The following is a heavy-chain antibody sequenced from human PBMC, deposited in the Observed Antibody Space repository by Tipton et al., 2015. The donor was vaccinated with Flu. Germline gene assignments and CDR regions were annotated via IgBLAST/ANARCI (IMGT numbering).Heavy chain of an antibody. CDR2: IHHIGTT. CDR1: GDSIASDYY. Sequence: LRLSCSTSGDSIASDYYWGWIRQPPGKGLEWIGNIHHIGTTYYNPSLRSRVNIIRDRSKNQFSLNLSFVTAADTAVYYCARRDYSNYVSVPKNWFDSWGQGILVTVSS. J-gene: IGHJ5*01. CDR3: ARRDYSNYVSVPKNWFDS. D-gene: IGHD4-11*01. V-gene: IGHV4-38-2*01.